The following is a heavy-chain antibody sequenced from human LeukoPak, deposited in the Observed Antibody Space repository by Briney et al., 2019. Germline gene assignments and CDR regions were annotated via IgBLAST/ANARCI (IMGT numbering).Heavy chain of an antibody. V-gene: IGHV3-30*04. CDR2: ISYDGSNK. J-gene: IGHJ5*02. D-gene: IGHD2-2*01. CDR3: ARDQDIVVGGGFDP. CDR1: GFTFSSYA. Sequence: GGSLRLSCAVSGFTFSSYAMHWVRQAPGKGLEWVAVISYDGSNKYYADSVKGRFTISRDNSKNTLYLQMNSLRAEDTAVYYCARDQDIVVGGGFDPWGQGTLVTVSS.